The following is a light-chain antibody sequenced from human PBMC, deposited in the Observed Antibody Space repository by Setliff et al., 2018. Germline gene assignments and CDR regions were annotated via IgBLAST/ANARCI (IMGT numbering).Light chain of an antibody. J-gene: IGLJ1*01. CDR2: RNN. CDR1: SSNIGSNT. V-gene: IGLV1-44*01. Sequence: QSVLTQPPSASGTPGQRVTISCSGSSSNIGSNTVNWYQQFPGTAPKLLIYRNNQRPSGVPDRLSGSKSATSASLAISGLQAEDEADYYCAAWDDSLNGRYVFGTGTKVTVL. CDR3: AAWDDSLNGRYV.